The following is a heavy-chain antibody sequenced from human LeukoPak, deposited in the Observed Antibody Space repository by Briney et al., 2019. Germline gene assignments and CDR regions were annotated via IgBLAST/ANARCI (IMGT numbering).Heavy chain of an antibody. J-gene: IGHJ4*02. Sequence: GGSLRLSCAASGFTFSSYAMSWVRQAPGKGLEWVSAISGSGGSTYYADSVKGRFTISRDNSKNTLYLQMNSLRAEDTAVYYCAKDHEDGHNRRKPYYFDYWGQGTLVTVSS. CDR2: ISGSGGST. V-gene: IGHV3-23*01. CDR3: AKDHEDGHNRRKPYYFDY. D-gene: IGHD5-24*01. CDR1: GFTFSSYA.